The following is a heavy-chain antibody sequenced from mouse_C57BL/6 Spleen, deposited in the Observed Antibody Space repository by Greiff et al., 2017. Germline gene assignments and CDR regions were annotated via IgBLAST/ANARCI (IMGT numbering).Heavy chain of an antibody. CDR3: AREGPLYYGSSYDYAMDY. CDR2: IYYSGTI. J-gene: IGHJ4*01. V-gene: IGHV3-5*01. D-gene: IGHD1-1*01. CDR1: GISITTGNYR. Sequence: EVQLQQSGPGLVKPSQTVFLTCTVTGISITTGNYRWSWIRQFPGNKLEWIGYIYYSGTITYNPSLTSRTTITRDTPKNQFFLEMNSLTAEDTATYYCAREGPLYYGSSYDYAMDYWGQGTSVTVSS.